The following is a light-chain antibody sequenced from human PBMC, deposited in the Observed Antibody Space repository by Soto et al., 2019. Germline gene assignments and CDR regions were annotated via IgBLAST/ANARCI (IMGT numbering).Light chain of an antibody. CDR2: DSS. Sequence: DIQLTQSPSSLSASVGDRITITCRASQSISTYLNWYQQKPGEAPTLLVYDSSTLQSGVPSRFSGSGFGAEFTLTVSSLQPEDFATYYCQGYNTYPYTFGQGTRLQI. CDR1: QSISTY. V-gene: IGKV1-39*01. CDR3: QGYNTYPYT. J-gene: IGKJ2*01.